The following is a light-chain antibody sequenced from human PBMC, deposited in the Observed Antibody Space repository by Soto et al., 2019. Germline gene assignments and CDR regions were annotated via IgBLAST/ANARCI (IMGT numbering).Light chain of an antibody. CDR3: QQSYSTVT. J-gene: IGKJ3*01. CDR1: QSITSY. V-gene: IGKV1-39*01. Sequence: DIQMTHSPSSLSASVGDGVTITCRASQSITSYLNWYQQKPGKPPKLLIYAASSLQSGVPSRFSGSGSGTDFTLTISSLQPEDFATYYCQQSYSTVTFGPGTKVDIK. CDR2: AAS.